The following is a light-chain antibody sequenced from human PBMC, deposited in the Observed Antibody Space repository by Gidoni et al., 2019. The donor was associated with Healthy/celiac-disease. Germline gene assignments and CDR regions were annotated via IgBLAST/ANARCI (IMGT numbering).Light chain of an antibody. CDR1: QSVSSN. CDR2: GAS. V-gene: IGKV3-15*01. CDR3: QQYNNWFA. Sequence: EIVMTQSPATLSVSPGERATLSCRASQSVSSNLAWYQQKPGQAPRRLIYGASTRATGIPARFSGSGSGTEFTLTISSLQSEDFAVYYCQQYNNWFAFGQGTKVEIK. J-gene: IGKJ1*01.